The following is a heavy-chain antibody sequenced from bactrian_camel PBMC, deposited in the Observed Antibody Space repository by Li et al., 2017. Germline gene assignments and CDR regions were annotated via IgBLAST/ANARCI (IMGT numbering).Heavy chain of an antibody. CDR3: AAGPWYTDEYKY. CDR2: ISAGGSYGE. V-gene: IGHV3S40*01. J-gene: IGHJ4*01. Sequence: VQLVESGGGLVQPGGSLRLSCAASGFTFSTYALSWVRQAPGKGLEWVSGISAGGSYGERYAESVKGRFSISRDTAKNMVYLQMNSLKPEDTAMYYCAAGPWYTDEYKYWGQGTQVTVS. D-gene: IGHD6*01. CDR1: GFTFSTYA.